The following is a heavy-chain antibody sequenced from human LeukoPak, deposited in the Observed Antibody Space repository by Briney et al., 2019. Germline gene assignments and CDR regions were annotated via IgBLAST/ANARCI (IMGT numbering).Heavy chain of an antibody. CDR2: IYSGGST. D-gene: IGHD2-21*02. V-gene: IGHV3-53*01. J-gene: IGHJ5*02. CDR3: ARVVGRKLAYCGGDCSWFDP. CDR1: GFTFSSYA. Sequence: GGSLRLSCAASGFTFSSYAMSWVRQAPGKGLEWVSVIYSGGSTYYADSVKGRFTISTDNSKNMLYLQMNSLRAEDTAVYYCARVVGRKLAYCGGDCSWFDPWGQGTLVTVSS.